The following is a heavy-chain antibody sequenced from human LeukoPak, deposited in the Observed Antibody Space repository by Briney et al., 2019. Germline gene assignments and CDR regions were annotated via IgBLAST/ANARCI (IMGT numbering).Heavy chain of an antibody. Sequence: GGSLRLSCAASGFTFSNAWMSRVRQAPGKGLEWVGRIKSKTDGGTTDYAAPVKGRFTIPRDDSKNTLYLQMNSLKTEDTAVYYCTTAHYYDSTFDYWGQGTLVTVSS. D-gene: IGHD3-22*01. J-gene: IGHJ4*02. CDR1: GFTFSNAW. CDR2: IKSKTDGGTT. CDR3: TTAHYYDSTFDY. V-gene: IGHV3-15*01.